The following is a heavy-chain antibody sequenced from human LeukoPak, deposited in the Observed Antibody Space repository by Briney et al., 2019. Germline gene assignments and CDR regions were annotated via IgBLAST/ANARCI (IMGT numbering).Heavy chain of an antibody. CDR1: GGTFSSYA. CDR2: IIPIFGTA. CDR3: ARSCYSSGWYEWFDP. V-gene: IGHV1-69*06. J-gene: IGHJ5*02. D-gene: IGHD6-19*01. Sequence: SVKVSCKASGGTFSSYAISWVRQAPGQRLEWMGGIIPIFGTANYAQKFQGRVAITADKSTSTAYMELSSLRSEDTAVYYCARSCYSSGWYEWFDPWGQGTLVTVSS.